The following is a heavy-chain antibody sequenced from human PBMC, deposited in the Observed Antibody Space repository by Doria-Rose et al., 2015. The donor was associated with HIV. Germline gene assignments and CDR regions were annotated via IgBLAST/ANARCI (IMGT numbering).Heavy chain of an antibody. D-gene: IGHD3-10*01. CDR3: ARARNYGFPHFFDF. CDR2: ISSSGTT. V-gene: IGHV4-30-4*01. Sequence: QVQLGQSGPGLVRPSQTLSLTCTVSGDSISSGDSFWSWIRQPPGKGPERTGYISSSGTTYYYPSLRGRLTISLDASKNQFSLNLNSVTAADTAVYYCARARNYGFPHFFDFWGQGTLVTVSS. CDR1: GDSISSGDSF. J-gene: IGHJ4*02.